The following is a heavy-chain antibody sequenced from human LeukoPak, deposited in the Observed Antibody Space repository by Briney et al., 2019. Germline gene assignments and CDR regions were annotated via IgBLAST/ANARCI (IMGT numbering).Heavy chain of an antibody. V-gene: IGHV3-48*03. J-gene: IGHJ4*02. CDR3: ARDLSEDIVVVVAATPLDY. Sequence: GGSLRLSCAASGFTFSSYEMNWVRQAPGKGLEWVSYISSSGSTIYYADSVRGRFTISRDNAKNSLYLQMNSLRAEDTAVYYCARDLSEDIVVVVAATPLDYWGQGTLVTVSS. CDR1: GFTFSSYE. D-gene: IGHD2-15*01. CDR2: ISSSGSTI.